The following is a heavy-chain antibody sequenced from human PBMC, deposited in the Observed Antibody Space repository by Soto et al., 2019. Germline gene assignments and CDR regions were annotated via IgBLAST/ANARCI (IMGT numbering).Heavy chain of an antibody. CDR3: DRTLRGHGVKYKDF. J-gene: IGHJ6*03. Sequence: PSQTLSLTFAISGDSVSSNSAAWNWIRQSPSRGLEWLGRTYYRSKWFNDHAISVKSRIAINPDTSKNHFSLQLNSVTPDDTAVYYCDRTLRGHGVKYKDFWGKGTSVTV. V-gene: IGHV6-1*01. D-gene: IGHD3-10*01. CDR1: GDSVSSNSAA. CDR2: TYYRSKWFN.